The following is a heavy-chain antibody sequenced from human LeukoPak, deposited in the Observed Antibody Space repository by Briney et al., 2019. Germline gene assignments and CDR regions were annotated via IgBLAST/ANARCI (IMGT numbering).Heavy chain of an antibody. V-gene: IGHV4-59*01. CDR1: GGSISSYY. CDR2: IYYSGST. CDR3: ARTHQYYYDSSGAASAFDI. D-gene: IGHD3-22*01. J-gene: IGHJ3*02. Sequence: PSETLSLTCTVSGGSISSYYWSWIRQPPGKRLEWIVYIYYSGSTNYNPSLKSRVTISVDTSKNQFSLKLSSVTAADTAVYYCARTHQYYYDSSGAASAFDIWGQGTMVTVSS.